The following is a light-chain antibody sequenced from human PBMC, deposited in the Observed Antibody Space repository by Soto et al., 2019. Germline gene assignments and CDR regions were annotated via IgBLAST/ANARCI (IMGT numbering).Light chain of an antibody. CDR2: GAS. CDR1: QSVGSD. Sequence: EIVLTQSPGTLSLSPGERATLSCRASQSVGSDLAWYQQKPGQAPRLLIYGASSRATGVPDRFSASGSGTDFTLTISRLEPEDFAVYYCQQYSRSPFTFGPGTKVDIK. V-gene: IGKV3-20*01. CDR3: QQYSRSPFT. J-gene: IGKJ3*01.